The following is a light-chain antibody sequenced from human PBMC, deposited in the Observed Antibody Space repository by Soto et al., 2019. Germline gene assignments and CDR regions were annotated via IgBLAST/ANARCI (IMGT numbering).Light chain of an antibody. CDR3: QQRANWPRT. CDR2: DVS. Sequence: EIVLTQSPATLSLSPGERAILSCRASQSVSNFLAWYQQKPGQAPRLLIFDVSTRATGVPPRFSGSGSGTDFTLTIIGLEPEDFAVYFCQQRANWPRTFGLGTRLEIK. CDR1: QSVSNF. V-gene: IGKV3-11*01. J-gene: IGKJ2*01.